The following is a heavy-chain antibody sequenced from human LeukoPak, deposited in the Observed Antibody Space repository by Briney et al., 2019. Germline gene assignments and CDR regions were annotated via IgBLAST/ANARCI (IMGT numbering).Heavy chain of an antibody. CDR1: GGPFSGYY. D-gene: IGHD7-27*01. V-gene: IGHV4-34*01. CDR2: INHSGST. Sequence: PSETLSLTCAVYGGPFSGYYWSWIRQPPGKGLEWIGEINHSGSTNYNPSLKSRVTISVDTSKNQFSLKLSSVTAADTAVYYCASSYFPAGVYYFDYWGQGTLVTVSS. CDR3: ASSYFPAGVYYFDY. J-gene: IGHJ4*02.